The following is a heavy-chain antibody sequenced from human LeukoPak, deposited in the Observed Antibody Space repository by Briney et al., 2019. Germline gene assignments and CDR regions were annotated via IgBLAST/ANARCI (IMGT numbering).Heavy chain of an antibody. CDR2: IYSSGSN. CDR1: GGSISGYF. V-gene: IGHV4-4*07. Sequence: SETLSLTCTVSGGSISGYFWSWLRQPAGKGLEWIGRIYSSGSNNYNPSLKSRVTMSLDTSKNHFSLNLTSVTAADTAVYYCAREPTSGREPTSGRPLDYWGQGTLVTVSS. J-gene: IGHJ4*02. CDR3: AREPTSGREPTSGRPLDY. D-gene: IGHD5-12*01.